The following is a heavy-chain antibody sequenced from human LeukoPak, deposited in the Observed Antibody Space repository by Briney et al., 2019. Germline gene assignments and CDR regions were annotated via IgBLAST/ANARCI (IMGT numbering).Heavy chain of an antibody. CDR3: ARIKREDGDVGN. D-gene: IGHD3-10*01. V-gene: IGHV3-53*01. J-gene: IGHJ4*02. Sequence: GGSLRLSCAASGFTVSSNRMNWVRQAPGKGLEWVSVIYSGGKTFYADSVKGRFTISRDDSKNTLYLLMNSLRAEDTAVYYCARIKREDGDVGNWGQGTLVTVSS. CDR2: IYSGGKT. CDR1: GFTVSSNR.